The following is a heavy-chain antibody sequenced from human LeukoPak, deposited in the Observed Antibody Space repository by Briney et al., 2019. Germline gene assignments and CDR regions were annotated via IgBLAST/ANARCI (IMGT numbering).Heavy chain of an antibody. CDR3: ARRFDC. CDR2: ISSGGTTI. J-gene: IGHJ4*02. V-gene: IGHV3-48*03. Sequence: PGGSLRLSCAASGFTFSGFEMNWVRQAPGKGLEWVSYISSGGTTINYADSVTGRFTISRDDAKNSLYLQMNSLRVEDTAVYYCARRFDCWGQGTLVTVSS. CDR1: GFTFSGFE.